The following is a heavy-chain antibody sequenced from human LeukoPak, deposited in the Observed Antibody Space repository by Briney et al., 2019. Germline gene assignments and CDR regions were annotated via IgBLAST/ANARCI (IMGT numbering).Heavy chain of an antibody. CDR3: XSRTCPXRXXXXYSXY. D-gene: IGHD2-21*01. CDR1: GFTFSGSD. Sequence: PGGSLRLSCAASGFTFSGSDMHWIRQASGKGLEWVGRIRRKANNYATAYAASLKGRFTISRDDSKNTAYLQMNSLRTEDTAVYYXXSRTCPXRXXXXYSXYXXQGT. CDR2: IRRKANNYAT. J-gene: IGHJ4*02. V-gene: IGHV3-73*01.